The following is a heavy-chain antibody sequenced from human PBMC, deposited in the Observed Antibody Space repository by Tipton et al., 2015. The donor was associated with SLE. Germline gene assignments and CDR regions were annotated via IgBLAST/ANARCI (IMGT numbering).Heavy chain of an antibody. Sequence: SLRLSCAASGFTFSGYWMTWVRQAPGKGLEWVAIIKQDGSEKYYEDSVKRRFTISRDNAKTSLYLKMNSLRADDTGVYYCARLNGFDSQLAFWGRGNLVPV. CDR2: IKQDGSEK. CDR3: ARLNGFDSQLAF. CDR1: GFTFSGYW. D-gene: IGHD5-12*01. J-gene: IGHJ1*01. V-gene: IGHV3-7*01.